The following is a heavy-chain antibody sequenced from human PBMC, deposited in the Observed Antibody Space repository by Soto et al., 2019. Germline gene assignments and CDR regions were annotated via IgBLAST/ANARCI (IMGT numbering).Heavy chain of an antibody. CDR2: INHSGST. CDR1: GGSFSGYY. Sequence: SETLSLTCAVYGGSFSGYYWSWILQPPGKPLAWIGEINHSGSTNYNPSLKSRVTISVDTYKNQFSLKLSPVTAADTAVYYCARGTRYCTNGVCGATWVKYYCYGMDVWGQGTTVTVSS. V-gene: IGHV4-34*01. J-gene: IGHJ6*02. CDR3: ARGTRYCTNGVCGATWVKYYCYGMDV. D-gene: IGHD2-8*01.